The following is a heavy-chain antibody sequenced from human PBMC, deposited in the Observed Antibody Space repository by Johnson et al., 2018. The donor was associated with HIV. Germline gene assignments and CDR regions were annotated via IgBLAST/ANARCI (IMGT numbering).Heavy chain of an antibody. J-gene: IGHJ3*02. D-gene: IGHD6-19*01. CDR3: ASGWGIVVSDAFDI. CDR1: GFTFSGSA. V-gene: IGHV3-73*01. CDR2: IRSKANSYAT. Sequence: EVQLVESGGGLVQPGGSLKLSCAASGFTFSGSAMHWVRQASGKGLEWVGRIRSKANSYATAYAASVKGRFTISRDDSKNTAYLQMNSLKTEDTAVYYCASGWGIVVSDAFDIWGQGTLVTVSS.